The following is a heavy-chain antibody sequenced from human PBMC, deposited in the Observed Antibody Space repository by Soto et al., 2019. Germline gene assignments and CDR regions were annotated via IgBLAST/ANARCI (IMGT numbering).Heavy chain of an antibody. Sequence: QVQLQESGPGLVKPSETLSLTCTVSGGSISSYYWSWIRQLPGKGLEWIGHIYYSGSTHYNPSLNSSVTVSVDTSKVPFSLNRSSVTAAATAVNYCARRRAKDYYYIDVWAKGTTVTVSS. CDR3: ARRRAKDYYYIDV. V-gene: IGHV4-59*08. CDR2: IYYSGST. CDR1: GGSISSYY. J-gene: IGHJ6*03.